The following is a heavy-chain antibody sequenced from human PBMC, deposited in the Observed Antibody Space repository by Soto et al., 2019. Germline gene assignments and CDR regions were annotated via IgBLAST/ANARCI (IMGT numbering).Heavy chain of an antibody. J-gene: IGHJ4*02. Sequence: EVQLLESGGGLVQPGGSLRLSCAASGFTLSNYAMTWVRQAPGKGLEWVSTIVVSGYDNFYADSVKGLFTISRDTSKNTLYLQRNSRRVEDTALYYGAKDRSAWNSSEPLYWGQGSLITVSS. CDR3: AKDRSAWNSSEPLY. D-gene: IGHD3-16*02. CDR2: IVVSGYDN. V-gene: IGHV3-23*01. CDR1: GFTLSNYA.